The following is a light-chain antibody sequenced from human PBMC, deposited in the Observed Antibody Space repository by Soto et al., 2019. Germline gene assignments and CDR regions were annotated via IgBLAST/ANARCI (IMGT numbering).Light chain of an antibody. Sequence: ETVMTQSPATLSVSPGERATLSCRASPSINRKLAWYQQKPCQSPRLLIFGASTRATGIPDRFSGSGSGTEFSLTISNLQSEDFAVYFGQQYNNWPPITGGLGTRLEIK. V-gene: IGKV3-15*01. CDR2: GAS. CDR3: QQYNNWPPIT. CDR1: PSINRK. J-gene: IGKJ5*01.